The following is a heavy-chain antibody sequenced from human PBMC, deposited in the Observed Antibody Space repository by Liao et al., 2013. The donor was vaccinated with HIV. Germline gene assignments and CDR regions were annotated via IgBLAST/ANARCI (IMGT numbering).Heavy chain of an antibody. CDR1: GGSISSGSYY. D-gene: IGHD3-3*01. Sequence: QVQLQQWGPGLVKPSQTLSLTCTVSGGSISSGSYYWGWIRQPAGKGLEWIGRIYTSGSTNYNPSLKSRVTISVDTSKNQFSLKLSSVTAADTAVYYCARVPGGIFGVDNDAFDIWGQGTMVTVSS. CDR3: ARVPGGIFGVDNDAFDI. CDR2: IYTSGST. V-gene: IGHV4-61*02. J-gene: IGHJ3*02.